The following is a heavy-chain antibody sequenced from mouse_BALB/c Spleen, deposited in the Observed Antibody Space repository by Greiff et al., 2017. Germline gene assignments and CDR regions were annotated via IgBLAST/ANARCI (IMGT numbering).Heavy chain of an antibody. D-gene: IGHD2-3*01. V-gene: IGHV5-6-3*01. CDR2: INSNGGST. CDR3: ARVYDLYAMDY. J-gene: IGHJ4*01. CDR1: GFTFSSYG. Sequence: EVKLVESGGGLVQPGGSLKLSCAASGFTFSSYGMSWVRQTPDKRLELVATINSNGGSTYYPDSVKGRFTISRDNAKNTLYLQMSSLKSEDTAMYYCARVYDLYAMDYWGQGTSVTVSS.